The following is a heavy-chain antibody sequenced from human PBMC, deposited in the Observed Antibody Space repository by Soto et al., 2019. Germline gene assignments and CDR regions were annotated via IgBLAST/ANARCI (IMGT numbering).Heavy chain of an antibody. Sequence: SETLSLTSTVSGGSISSGGYYWSWIRQHPGKGLEWIGYIYYSGSTYYNPSLKSRVTISVDTSKNQFSLKLSSVTAADTAVYYCARATAAKNWFDPWGQGTLVTVSS. V-gene: IGHV4-31*03. CDR1: GGSISSGGYY. D-gene: IGHD6-13*01. CDR2: IYYSGST. CDR3: ARATAAKNWFDP. J-gene: IGHJ5*02.